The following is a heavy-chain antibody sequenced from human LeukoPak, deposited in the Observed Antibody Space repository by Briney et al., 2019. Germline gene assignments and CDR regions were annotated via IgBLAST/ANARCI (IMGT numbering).Heavy chain of an antibody. V-gene: IGHV1-46*01. Sequence: ASVKVSCKASGYTFTSYYMHWVRQAPGQGLEWMGIINPGGGSTSYAQKFQGRVTMTRDTSTSTVYMELSSLRSEDTAVYYCARFPNTAMVMGLEYYYYGMDVWGQGTTVTVSS. CDR3: ARFPNTAMVMGLEYYYYGMDV. J-gene: IGHJ6*02. CDR2: INPGGGST. CDR1: GYTFTSYY. D-gene: IGHD5-18*01.